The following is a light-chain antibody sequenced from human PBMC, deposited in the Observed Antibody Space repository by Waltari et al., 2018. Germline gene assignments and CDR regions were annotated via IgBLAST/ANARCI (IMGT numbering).Light chain of an antibody. CDR2: EVN. CDR1: NTDIGSYNL. J-gene: IGLJ2*01. Sequence: QSALTQPASVSGSPGQSITISCTGTNTDIGSYNLVSWYQQHPGKAPKVSIFEVNKRPSVVSNRFSGSKSGNTASLTVSGLHPEDEADYYCCSYAGTPRVVFGGGTKLTVL. CDR3: CSYAGTPRVV. V-gene: IGLV2-23*02.